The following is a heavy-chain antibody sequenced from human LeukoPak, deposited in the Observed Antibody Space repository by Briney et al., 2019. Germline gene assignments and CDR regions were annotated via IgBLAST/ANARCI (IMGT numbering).Heavy chain of an antibody. CDR1: GGSMSNDC. J-gene: IGHJ5*02. Sequence: SETLSLTCSVSGGSMSNDCWSWIRQPAGKGLEWIGRIYSSGSTNYNPSLKSRVTMSIDTSKNQFSLKLSSVTAADTAVYYCARGCHSNFFWFDPWGQGTLVTVSS. CDR3: ARGCHSNFFWFDP. V-gene: IGHV4-4*07. D-gene: IGHD4-11*01. CDR2: IYSSGST.